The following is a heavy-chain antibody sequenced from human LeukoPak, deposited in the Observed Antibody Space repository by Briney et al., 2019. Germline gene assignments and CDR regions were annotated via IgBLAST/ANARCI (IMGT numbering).Heavy chain of an antibody. CDR3: ARRGYYDSSGYDY. J-gene: IGHJ4*02. D-gene: IGHD3-22*01. CDR2: ISGSGGST. V-gene: IGHV3-23*01. CDR1: GFTFSSYA. Sequence: PGGSLRLSRAASGFTFSSYAMGWVRQAPGKGLEWVSAISGSGGSTYYADSVKGRFTISRDNSKNTLYLQMNSLRTEDTAVYYCARRGYYDSSGYDYWGQGTLVTVSS.